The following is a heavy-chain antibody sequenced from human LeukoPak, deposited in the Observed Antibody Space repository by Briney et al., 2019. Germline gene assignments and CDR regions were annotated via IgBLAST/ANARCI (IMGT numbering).Heavy chain of an antibody. Sequence: SETLSLTCTVSGGSISSSYWTWIRQPPGKGLEWIGYISYSGSTNYNPSLKSRVTISIDTSKNQFSLKLNSVTAADTAVYYCARADCSTTSCYTPDFWGQGTLVTVSS. CDR1: GGSISSSY. J-gene: IGHJ4*02. CDR2: ISYSGST. D-gene: IGHD2-2*02. CDR3: ARADCSTTSCYTPDF. V-gene: IGHV4-59*01.